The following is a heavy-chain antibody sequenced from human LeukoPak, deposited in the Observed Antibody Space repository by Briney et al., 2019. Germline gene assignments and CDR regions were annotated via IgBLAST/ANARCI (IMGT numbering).Heavy chain of an antibody. Sequence: PSETLFLTCAVYGGSFSGYYWSWIRQPPGKGLEWIGEINHSGSTNYNPSLKSRVTISVDTSKNQFSLKRSSVTAADTAGYYCARGAHFGWSAGFDYWGQGTLVTVSS. CDR2: INHSGST. J-gene: IGHJ4*02. CDR1: GGSFSGYY. D-gene: IGHD2-15*01. CDR3: ARGAHFGWSAGFDY. V-gene: IGHV4-34*01.